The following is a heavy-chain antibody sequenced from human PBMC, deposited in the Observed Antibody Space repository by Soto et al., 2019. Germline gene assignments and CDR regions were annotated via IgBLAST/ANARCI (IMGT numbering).Heavy chain of an antibody. CDR1: GLTFSDYS. D-gene: IGHD3-22*01. V-gene: IGHV3-11*06. Sequence: QVQLVESGGGLVKPGGSLRLSCAASGLTFSDYSMTWIRQVPGKGLEWVSRISRGGGDTEYADSVKGRFTISRDNAKNLLYLQMDSLRAEDTAVYYCARVRGDSSGSYYFDYWGQGALVTVSS. J-gene: IGHJ4*02. CDR2: ISRGGGDT. CDR3: ARVRGDSSGSYYFDY.